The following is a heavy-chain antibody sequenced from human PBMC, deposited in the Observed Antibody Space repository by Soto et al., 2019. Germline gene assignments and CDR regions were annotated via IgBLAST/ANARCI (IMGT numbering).Heavy chain of an antibody. CDR2: ISGSGGST. V-gene: IGHV3-23*01. D-gene: IGHD2-15*01. CDR3: ARDRGCSGGICYRDLGY. J-gene: IGHJ4*02. CDR1: GFTFSSYV. Sequence: AGRPLRLSCAASGFTFSSYVVSWVSQAPGKGLEWVSAISGSGGSTYYADSVKGRFTISRDNAKNLLYLHMNSLSAEDTAVYYCARDRGCSGGICYRDLGYWGQGTLVTVSS.